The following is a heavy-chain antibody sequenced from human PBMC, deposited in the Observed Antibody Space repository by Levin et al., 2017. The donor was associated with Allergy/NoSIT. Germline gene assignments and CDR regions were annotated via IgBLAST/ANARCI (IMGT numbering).Heavy chain of an antibody. J-gene: IGHJ4*02. CDR2: SRNKANSYTT. V-gene: IGHV3-72*01. Sequence: GGSLRLSCAASGFTFSDHYMDWVRQAPGEGLEWVARSRNKANSYTTEYAASVKGRFTISRDDSKNSLYLQMNGLKIEDTAVYYCGRSFNTRSFDCWGQGTLVTVSS. CDR1: GFTFSDHY. CDR3: GRSFNTRSFDC.